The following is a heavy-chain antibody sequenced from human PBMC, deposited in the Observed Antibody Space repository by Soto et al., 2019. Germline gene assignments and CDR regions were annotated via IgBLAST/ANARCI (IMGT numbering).Heavy chain of an antibody. CDR1: GGSISSSNW. CDR3: ARDIEPPGLFFDY. D-gene: IGHD6-13*01. V-gene: IGHV4-4*02. J-gene: IGHJ4*02. Sequence: PSETLSLTCAVSGGSISSSNWWSWVRQPPGKGLEWIGEIYHSGSTNYNPSLKSRVTISRDNAKNSLYLQMNSLRAEDTAVYYCARDIEPPGLFFDYWGQGTLVTVSS. CDR2: IYHSGST.